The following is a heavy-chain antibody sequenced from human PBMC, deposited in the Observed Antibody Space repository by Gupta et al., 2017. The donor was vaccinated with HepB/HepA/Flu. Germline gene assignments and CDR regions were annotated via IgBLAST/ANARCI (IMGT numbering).Heavy chain of an antibody. CDR1: GFSLSTSGVG. D-gene: IGHD3-10*01. Sequence: QITLKESSPTLVNPTQTLTLTCTFSGFSLSTSGVGVSWIRQPPGKALEWLAILYWDDDKRYSPSLKSRLTINKDTSKNQVVLTMKKMEDVETDTYYCSHTIRGIYYGMEVWGQGTTVTVSS. J-gene: IGHJ6*02. CDR2: LYWDDDK. CDR3: SHTIRGIYYGMEV. V-gene: IGHV2-5*02.